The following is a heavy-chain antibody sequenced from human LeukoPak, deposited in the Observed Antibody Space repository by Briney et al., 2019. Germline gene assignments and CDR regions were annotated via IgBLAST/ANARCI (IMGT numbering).Heavy chain of an antibody. CDR3: ARVGDAATLFDY. V-gene: IGHV1-2*02. CDR2: INPNSGGT. Sequence: ASVKVSCKASGYTFTGYYMHWVRQAPGQGLEWMGWINPNSGGTNYVQKFQGRVTMTRDTSISTAYMELSSLRSDDTAVYYCARVGDAATLFDYWGQGTLVTVSS. J-gene: IGHJ4*02. CDR1: GYTFTGYY. D-gene: IGHD5-18*01.